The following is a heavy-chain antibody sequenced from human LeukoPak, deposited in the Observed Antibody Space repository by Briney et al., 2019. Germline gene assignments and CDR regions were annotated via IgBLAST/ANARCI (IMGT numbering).Heavy chain of an antibody. D-gene: IGHD4-17*01. Sequence: PGGSLRLSCAASEFTFSSHVMHWFRQAPGKGLEWVAVISADGSTAYYTDSVKGRFTISRDNAKNTLYLQMNSLRAEDTAVYYCARARYGDSFDYWGQGTLVTVSS. CDR1: EFTFSSHV. CDR3: ARARYGDSFDY. V-gene: IGHV3-30*03. CDR2: ISADGSTA. J-gene: IGHJ4*02.